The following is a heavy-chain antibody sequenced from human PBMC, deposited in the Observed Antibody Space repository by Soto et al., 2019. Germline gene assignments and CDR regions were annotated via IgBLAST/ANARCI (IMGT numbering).Heavy chain of an antibody. CDR1: GDSIGRFY. CDR2: VYSTGGV. Sequence: QLHESGPGLVKPSETLSLTCNVSGDSIGRFYWSWIRQSAGKGLEWIGRVYSTGGVTYNHALKGRVTISLDRSNNHVSLEMNSVTAADTAVYFCARDLSGTGLDIWGRGTRVSVSS. D-gene: IGHD1-26*01. V-gene: IGHV4-4*07. CDR3: ARDLSGTGLDI. J-gene: IGHJ6*02.